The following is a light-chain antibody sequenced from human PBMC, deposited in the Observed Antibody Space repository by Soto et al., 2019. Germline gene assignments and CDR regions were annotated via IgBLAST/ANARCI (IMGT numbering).Light chain of an antibody. Sequence: QTVVTQEPSFSVSPGGTVTLTCGLSSGSVSTSYYPSWYHQTPGQAPRTLIYSTNTRSSGVPDRFSGSILGNKAALTITGAQADDESDYYCVLYMGSGTVVFGGGTKLTLL. J-gene: IGLJ2*01. CDR1: SGSVSTSYY. CDR2: STN. V-gene: IGLV8-61*01. CDR3: VLYMGSGTVV.